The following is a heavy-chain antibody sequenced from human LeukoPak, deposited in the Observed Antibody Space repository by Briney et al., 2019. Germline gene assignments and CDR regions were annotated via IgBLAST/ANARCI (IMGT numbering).Heavy chain of an antibody. D-gene: IGHD2-8*01. J-gene: IGHJ5*02. CDR2: INPNSGGT. Sequence: GASVKVSCTASGYTFTGYYMQWVRQAPGQRLGWMGWINPNSGGTKSAQKFQGRVTMTRATAISKAYMELSRLRSDDTAVYYCAREVDIVLMVYAITESWFDPWGQGTLVTVSS. V-gene: IGHV1-2*02. CDR3: AREVDIVLMVYAITESWFDP. CDR1: GYTFTGYY.